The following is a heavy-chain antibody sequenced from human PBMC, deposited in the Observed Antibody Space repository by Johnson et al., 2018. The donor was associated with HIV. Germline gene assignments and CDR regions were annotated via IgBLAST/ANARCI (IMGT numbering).Heavy chain of an antibody. D-gene: IGHD3-10*01. J-gene: IGHJ3*02. V-gene: IGHV3-30*19. CDR1: GFTFSSYG. Sequence: QVQVVESGGGLVQPGRSLRLSCAASGFTFSSYGMHWVRQAPGKGLEWVAVISYDGSNKYYADSVTGRVTISRDNSKNTLYLQMNSLRAEDTAIYYCAATMVRGVIQSRAFDIWGQGTMVTVSS. CDR3: AATMVRGVIQSRAFDI. CDR2: ISYDGSNK.